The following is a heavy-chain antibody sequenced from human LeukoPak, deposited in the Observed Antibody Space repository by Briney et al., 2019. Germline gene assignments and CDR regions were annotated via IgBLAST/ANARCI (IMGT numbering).Heavy chain of an antibody. Sequence: GGSLRLSCAASGFTFSSYGMHWVRQAPGKGLEWVALIWYDGSNKCYADSVKGRLTISRDNSKNTLYLQMNSLRAEDTAVYYCAREGPRGNSQFDYWGQGTLVTVSS. CDR2: IWYDGSNK. V-gene: IGHV3-33*08. CDR3: AREGPRGNSQFDY. CDR1: GFTFSSYG. D-gene: IGHD2/OR15-2a*01. J-gene: IGHJ4*02.